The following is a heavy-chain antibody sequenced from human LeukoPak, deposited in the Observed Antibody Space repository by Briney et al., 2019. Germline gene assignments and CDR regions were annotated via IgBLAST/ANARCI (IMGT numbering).Heavy chain of an antibody. CDR3: ARDVFPYYGLLPGPNEAFDI. CDR1: GGSFSGYY. CDR2: INHSGST. V-gene: IGHV4-34*01. J-gene: IGHJ3*02. Sequence: SETLSLTCAVYGGSFSGYYWSWIRQPPGRGLEWIGEINHSGSTYYNPSLKSRVTISVDTSKNHFSLKLSSVTAADTAVYYCARDVFPYYGLLPGPNEAFDIWGQGTRVTVSS. D-gene: IGHD3-9*01.